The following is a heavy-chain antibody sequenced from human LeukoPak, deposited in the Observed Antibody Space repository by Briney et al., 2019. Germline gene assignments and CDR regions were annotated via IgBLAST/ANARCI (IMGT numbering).Heavy chain of an antibody. V-gene: IGHV3-53*01. Sequence: GGSLRLSCAASGFTVVINHMSWVRQAPGKGLEWVSVIYSGGSTSYTDSAKGRFTISRDNSKNTLYLQMNSLRVEDTAVYYCGALYDGGGYYDYWGQGTLVTVSS. CDR3: GALYDGGGYYDY. D-gene: IGHD3-22*01. CDR2: IYSGGST. CDR1: GFTVVINH. J-gene: IGHJ4*02.